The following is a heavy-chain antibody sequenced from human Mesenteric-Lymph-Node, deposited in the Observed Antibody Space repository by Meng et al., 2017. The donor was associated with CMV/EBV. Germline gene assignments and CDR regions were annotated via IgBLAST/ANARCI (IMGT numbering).Heavy chain of an antibody. CDR2: ISAYNGNT. D-gene: IGHD2-2*01. V-gene: IGHV1-18*01. CDR1: TFTSYG. J-gene: IGHJ4*02. Sequence: TFTSYGISWVRQAPGQGLEWMGWISAYNGNTNYAQKLQGRVTMTTDTSTSTAYMGLRSLRSDDTAVYYCARGPKFIVVVPAAMTFDYWGQGTLVTVSS. CDR3: ARGPKFIVVVPAAMTFDY.